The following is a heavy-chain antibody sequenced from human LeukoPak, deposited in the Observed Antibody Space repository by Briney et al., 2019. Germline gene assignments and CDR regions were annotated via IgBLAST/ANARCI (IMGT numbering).Heavy chain of an antibody. Sequence: ASVKASCKASGYTFISYYMHWVRQAPGEGLEWMGIINPSGGSTNYAQKFQGRVTMTRDTSTSTVYMELSSLRSEDTAVYYCARVVPVAGLYYFDYWGQGTLVTVSS. D-gene: IGHD2-2*01. CDR3: ARVVPVAGLYYFDY. CDR2: INPSGGST. CDR1: GYTFISYY. V-gene: IGHV1-46*03. J-gene: IGHJ4*02.